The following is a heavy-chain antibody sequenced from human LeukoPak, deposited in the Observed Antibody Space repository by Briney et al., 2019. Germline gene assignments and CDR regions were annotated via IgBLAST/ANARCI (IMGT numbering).Heavy chain of an antibody. Sequence: GSLRLSCAVSGFTLDMSWVRQAPGKGLEWVAATSGSGGNTYYADSVKGRFAISRDNSKNTLYLQMSSLRAEDTAVYYCAKEYSGYDFDYWGQGTLVTVSS. CDR2: TSGSGGNT. CDR3: AKEYSGYDFDY. D-gene: IGHD5-12*01. J-gene: IGHJ4*02. CDR1: GFTLD. V-gene: IGHV3-23*01.